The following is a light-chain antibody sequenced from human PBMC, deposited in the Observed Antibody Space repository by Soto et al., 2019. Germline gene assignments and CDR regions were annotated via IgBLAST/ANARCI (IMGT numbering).Light chain of an antibody. V-gene: IGKV3-11*01. CDR2: GAS. CDR3: QQRSNWPPIT. CDR1: QSVSSN. Sequence: EIVMTQSPATLSMSPGERATLSCRASQSVSSNLAWYQQKPGQAPRLLIYGASNRATGIPARFSGSGSGTDFTLTISSLEPEDFAVYYCQQRSNWPPITFGQGTRLEN. J-gene: IGKJ5*01.